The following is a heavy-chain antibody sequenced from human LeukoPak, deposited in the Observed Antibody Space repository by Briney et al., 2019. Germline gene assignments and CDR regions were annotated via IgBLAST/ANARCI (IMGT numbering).Heavy chain of an antibody. D-gene: IGHD6-19*01. Sequence: GGSLRLSCAASGFTFTTYWMSWVRQAPGKGLEWVSVIYSGGSTYYADSVKGRFTISRDNSKNTLYLQMNSLRAEDTAVYYCARSSGWYSLDYWGQGTLVTVSS. V-gene: IGHV3-66*01. CDR1: GFTFTTYW. CDR2: IYSGGST. CDR3: ARSSGWYSLDY. J-gene: IGHJ4*02.